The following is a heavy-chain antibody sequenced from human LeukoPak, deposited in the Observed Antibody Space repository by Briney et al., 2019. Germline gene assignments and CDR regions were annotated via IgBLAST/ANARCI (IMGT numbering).Heavy chain of an antibody. CDR2: ISGSGGST. V-gene: IGHV3-23*01. CDR3: AKDWRYGTSGPDWYFDL. D-gene: IGHD1-7*01. J-gene: IGHJ2*01. CDR1: GFIFSSYA. Sequence: GGSLRLSCAASGFIFSSYAMSWVRQAPGKGLEWVSTISGSGGSTYYADSVKGRFTISRYNSKNTVYLQMNSLRAEDTAVYYCAKDWRYGTSGPDWYFDLWGRGTLVTVSS.